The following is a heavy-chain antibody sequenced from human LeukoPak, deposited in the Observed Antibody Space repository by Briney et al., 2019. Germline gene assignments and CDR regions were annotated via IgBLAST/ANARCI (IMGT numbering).Heavy chain of an antibody. CDR2: IPYDGSNK. D-gene: IGHD4-17*01. V-gene: IGHV3-30*01. CDR1: GFTFSSYA. Sequence: GGSLRLSCAASGFTFSSYAMHWVRQAPGKGLEWVAVIPYDGSNKYYADSVKGRFTISRDNSKNTLYLQMNSLRAEDTAVYYCARDPYGDYALDYWGQGTLVTVSS. J-gene: IGHJ4*02. CDR3: ARDPYGDYALDY.